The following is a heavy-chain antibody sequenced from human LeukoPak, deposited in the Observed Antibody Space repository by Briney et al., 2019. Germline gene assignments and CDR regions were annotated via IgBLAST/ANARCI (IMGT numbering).Heavy chain of an antibody. Sequence: GGSLRLSCAASGFTFSRYPMIWVRQAPGKGLEWVSTLSSGGGGTYYADSVRGRFTISRDDSKNTLYLEMFSLTAEDTARYYCAKGYSSGWYAFDSWGQGTLVTAPS. CDR3: AKGYSSGWYAFDS. CDR1: GFTFSRYP. J-gene: IGHJ4*02. D-gene: IGHD6-19*01. CDR2: LSSGGGGT. V-gene: IGHV3-23*01.